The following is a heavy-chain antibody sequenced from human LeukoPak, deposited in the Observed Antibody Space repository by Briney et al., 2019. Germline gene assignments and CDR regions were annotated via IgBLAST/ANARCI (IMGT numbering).Heavy chain of an antibody. CDR3: AIRYGSGEKYYYYYYMDV. V-gene: IGHV1-8*01. Sequence: GASVKVSCKASGYTFTSYDINWVRQATGQGLEWMGWMNPNSGNTGYAQKFQGRVTMTRNTSISTAYMELSSLRSEDTAVYYCAIRYGSGEKYYYYYYMDVWGKGPRSPSP. CDR1: GYTFTSYD. CDR2: MNPNSGNT. D-gene: IGHD3-10*01. J-gene: IGHJ6*03.